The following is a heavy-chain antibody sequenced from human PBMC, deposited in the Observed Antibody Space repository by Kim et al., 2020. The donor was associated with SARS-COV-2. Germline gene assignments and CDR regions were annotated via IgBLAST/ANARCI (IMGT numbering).Heavy chain of an antibody. Sequence: GGSLRLSCAASGFTFSSYAMSWVCQAPGKGLEWVSAISGSGGSTYYADSVKGRFTISRDNSKNTLYLQMNSLRAEDTAVYYCAKGVEVLNQLDVWGQGTTVTVSS. J-gene: IGHJ6*02. CDR1: GFTFSSYA. CDR3: AKGVEVLNQLDV. CDR2: ISGSGGST. V-gene: IGHV3-23*01. D-gene: IGHD1-20*01.